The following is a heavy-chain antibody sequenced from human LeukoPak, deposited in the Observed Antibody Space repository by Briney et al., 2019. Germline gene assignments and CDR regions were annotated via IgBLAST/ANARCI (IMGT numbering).Heavy chain of an antibody. Sequence: GESLRLSCAASGFTFSSSAMSWVRQAPGRGLEWVSTISGSGGATYYADSVKGRFTISSDNSKNTLYLQMNSLRAEDTAVYYCAKDRPIFKDWGQGTQVIVSS. CDR3: AKDRPIFKD. CDR1: GFTFSSSA. V-gene: IGHV3-23*01. CDR2: ISGSGGAT. J-gene: IGHJ4*02.